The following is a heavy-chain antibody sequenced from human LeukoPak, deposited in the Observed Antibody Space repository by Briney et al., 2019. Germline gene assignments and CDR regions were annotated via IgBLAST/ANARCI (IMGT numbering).Heavy chain of an antibody. Sequence: SETLSLTCTVSGGSISSSSYYWGWIRQPPGKGLEWIGSIYYSGSTYYNPSLKSRVTISVDTSKNQFSLKLSSVTAADTAVYYCASTLRQGIAVAGTLDYWGQGTLVTVSS. CDR1: GGSISSSSYY. CDR2: IYYSGST. V-gene: IGHV4-39*07. J-gene: IGHJ4*02. CDR3: ASTLRQGIAVAGTLDY. D-gene: IGHD6-19*01.